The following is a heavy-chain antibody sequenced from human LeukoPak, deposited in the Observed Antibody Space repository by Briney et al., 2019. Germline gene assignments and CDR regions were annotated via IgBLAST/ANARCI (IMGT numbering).Heavy chain of an antibody. D-gene: IGHD6-19*01. CDR3: ARVLSGWYEYFDY. CDR1: GGSISSYY. J-gene: IGHJ4*02. V-gene: IGHV4-59*08. CDR2: IYYSGST. Sequence: SETLSLTCTVSGGSISSYYWSWIRQPPGKGLEWIGCIYYSGSTNYNPSLKSRVTISVDTSKNQFSLKLSSVTAADTAVYYCARVLSGWYEYFDYWGQGTLVTGSS.